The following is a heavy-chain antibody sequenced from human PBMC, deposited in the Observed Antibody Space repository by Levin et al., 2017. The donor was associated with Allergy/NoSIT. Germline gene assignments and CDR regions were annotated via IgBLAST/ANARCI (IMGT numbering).Heavy chain of an antibody. CDR3: ARGRREAVWTKSILNYFYYGTDV. Sequence: SETLSLTCAVSGGSFSDYVWIWIRQSPGKGPEWIGQINHSGFTDYNPSLKSRVTISLDTPKSQFSLRLRSVTAADAAKYYCARGRREAVWTKSILNYFYYGTDVWGQGTTVAVSS. J-gene: IGHJ6*02. CDR1: GGSFSDYV. D-gene: IGHD1/OR15-1a*01. CDR2: INHSGFT. V-gene: IGHV4-34*01.